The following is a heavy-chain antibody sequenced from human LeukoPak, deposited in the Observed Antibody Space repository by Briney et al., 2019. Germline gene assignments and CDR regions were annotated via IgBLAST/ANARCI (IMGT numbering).Heavy chain of an antibody. CDR1: GYTFTNYD. CDR3: ARVGYTYGHRDGFDI. J-gene: IGHJ3*02. D-gene: IGHD6-13*01. CDR2: ISAYNGNT. V-gene: IGHV1-18*01. Sequence: ASVKVSCKTSGYTFTNYDISWVRQTPGQGREWMGWISAYNGNTNYAQKFQGRVTITTDISTNTAYMELRSLRSDDTAVYYCARVGYTYGHRDGFDIWGQGTTVTVSS.